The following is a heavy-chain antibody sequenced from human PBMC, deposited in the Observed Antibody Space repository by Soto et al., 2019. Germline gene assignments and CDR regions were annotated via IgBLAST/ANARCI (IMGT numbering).Heavy chain of an antibody. Sequence: KPSETLSLTCAVSGGSISSGGYSWSWIRQPPGKGLEWIGYIYHSGSTYYNPSLKSRVTISVDRSKNQFSLKLSSVTAADTAVYYCSLDSSYSSSKYVMDGWGQGTTVTVSS. CDR2: IYHSGST. V-gene: IGHV4-30-2*01. D-gene: IGHD6-13*01. J-gene: IGHJ6*02. CDR1: GGSISSGGYS. CDR3: SLDSSYSSSKYVMDG.